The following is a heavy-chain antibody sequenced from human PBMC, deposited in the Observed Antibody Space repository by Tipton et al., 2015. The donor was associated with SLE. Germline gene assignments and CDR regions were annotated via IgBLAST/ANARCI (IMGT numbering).Heavy chain of an antibody. CDR3: ARANSGY. Sequence: TLSLTCAVSGGPLNGFFWTWIRQPPGKGLEWIGYIYSSGTTNYNPSLKSRVTISIDTSKNQFSLKLSSVTAAYTAIYYCARANSGYWGQGTLVTVSS. CDR2: IYSSGTT. D-gene: IGHD1-26*01. J-gene: IGHJ4*02. CDR1: GGPLNGFF. V-gene: IGHV4-59*01.